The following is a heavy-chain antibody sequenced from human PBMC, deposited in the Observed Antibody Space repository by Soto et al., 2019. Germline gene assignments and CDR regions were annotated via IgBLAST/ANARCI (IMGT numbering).Heavy chain of an antibody. Sequence: KFQDRVTITRDTSASTAYMDLSSLRSEDTAVYYCAREGSGITAAGSFDHWGQGTLVTVSS. J-gene: IGHJ4*02. CDR3: AREGSGITAAGSFDH. D-gene: IGHD6-25*01. V-gene: IGHV1-3*01.